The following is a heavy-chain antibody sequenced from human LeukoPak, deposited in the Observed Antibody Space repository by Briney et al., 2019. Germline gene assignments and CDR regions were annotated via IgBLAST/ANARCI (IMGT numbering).Heavy chain of an antibody. Sequence: GGSLRLSCAASGFTVSSNYMSWVRQAPGKGLEWVAVISYDGSNKYYADSVKGRFTISRDNSKNTLYLQMNSLRAEDTAVYYCARGIQLWTHFDYWGQGTLVTVSS. J-gene: IGHJ4*02. CDR1: GFTVSSNY. CDR2: ISYDGSNK. V-gene: IGHV3-30-3*01. CDR3: ARGIQLWTHFDY. D-gene: IGHD5-18*01.